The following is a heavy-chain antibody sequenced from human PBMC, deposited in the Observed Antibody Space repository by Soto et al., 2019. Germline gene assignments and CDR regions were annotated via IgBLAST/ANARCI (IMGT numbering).Heavy chain of an antibody. J-gene: IGHJ4*02. CDR2: ISDSGSNT. V-gene: IGHV3-48*01. CDR3: ARGFPSMTSFGEYYFDF. CDR1: GFKISSSS. Sequence: GGSLRLSCAAFGFKISSSSMNWVRQAPGRGLEWVAYISDSGSNTLYADSVKGRFTVSRDTAKNSLYLQMRSLTAEDSAVYYCARGFPSMTSFGEYYFDFWGQGALVTVSS. D-gene: IGHD3-16*01.